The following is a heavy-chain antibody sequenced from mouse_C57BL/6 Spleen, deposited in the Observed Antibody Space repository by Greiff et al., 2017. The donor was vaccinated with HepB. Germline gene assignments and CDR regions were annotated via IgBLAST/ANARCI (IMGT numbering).Heavy chain of an antibody. CDR1: GFTFSSYA. D-gene: IGHD2-1*01. CDR2: ISDGGSYT. Sequence: EVQVVESGGGLVKPAGSLKLSCAASGFTFSSYAMSWVRQTPEKRLEWVATISDGGSYTYYPDNVKGRFTISRDNAKNNLYLQMSHLKSEDTAMYYCARGDGNYEGFAYWGQGTLVTVSA. J-gene: IGHJ3*01. CDR3: ARGDGNYEGFAY. V-gene: IGHV5-4*01.